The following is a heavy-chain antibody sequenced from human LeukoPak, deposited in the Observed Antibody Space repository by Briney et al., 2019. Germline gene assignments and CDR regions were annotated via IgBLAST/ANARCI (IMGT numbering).Heavy chain of an antibody. CDR2: IYTTGST. CDR1: GGSINSYF. V-gene: IGHV4-4*07. CDR3: ARDCSSTSCGTYYYYYGTDV. Sequence: SETLSLTCTVSGGSINSYFWSWIRQPAGKGLEWIGHIYTTGSTNYNPSLKSRVTMSVDTSENQFSLRLSSVTAADTAVYYCARDCSSTSCGTYYYYYGTDVWGQGTTVTVSS. D-gene: IGHD2-2*01. J-gene: IGHJ6*02.